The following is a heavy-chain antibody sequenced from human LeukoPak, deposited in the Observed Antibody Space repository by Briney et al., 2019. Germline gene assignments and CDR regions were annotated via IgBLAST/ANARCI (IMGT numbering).Heavy chain of an antibody. D-gene: IGHD6-19*01. CDR2: ISYDGSNK. CDR3: ARALHPRYGSGCHY. V-gene: IGHV3-30-3*01. J-gene: IGHJ4*02. Sequence: GGSLRLSCAASGFTFSSYAMRWVRQAPGKGLEWVAVISYDGSNKYYADSVKGRFTISRDNSKNTLYLQMNSLRAEDTAVYYCARALHPRYGSGCHYWGQGTLVTVYS. CDR1: GFTFSSYA.